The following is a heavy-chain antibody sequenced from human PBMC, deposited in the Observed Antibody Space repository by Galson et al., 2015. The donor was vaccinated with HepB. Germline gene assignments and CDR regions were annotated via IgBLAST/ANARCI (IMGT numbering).Heavy chain of an antibody. D-gene: IGHD5-18*01. J-gene: IGHJ6*02. CDR3: ARLTPSDTAMVYYYGMDV. CDR2: IYPGDSDT. CDR1: GYSFTSYW. V-gene: IGHV5-51*03. Sequence: QSGAEVKKPGESLKISCKGSGYSFTSYWIGWVRQMPGKGLEWMGIIYPGDSDTRYSPSFQGQVTISADKSISTAYLQWSSLKASDTAMYYCARLTPSDTAMVYYYGMDVWGQGTTVTVSS.